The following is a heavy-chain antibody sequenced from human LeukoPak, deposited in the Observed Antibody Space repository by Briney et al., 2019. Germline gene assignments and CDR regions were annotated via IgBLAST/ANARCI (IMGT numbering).Heavy chain of an antibody. CDR1: GGSIGRYY. V-gene: IGHV4-4*07. CDR2: IYTSGST. J-gene: IGHJ6*02. D-gene: IGHD5-24*01. CDR3: ARDGDGYNYYYYGMDV. Sequence: PSETLPLTCTVSGGSIGRYYWSWIRQPAGKGLEWIGRIYTSGSTNYNPSLKSRVTMSVDTSKNQFSLKLGSVTAADTAVYYCARDGDGYNYYYYGMDVWGQGTTVTVSS.